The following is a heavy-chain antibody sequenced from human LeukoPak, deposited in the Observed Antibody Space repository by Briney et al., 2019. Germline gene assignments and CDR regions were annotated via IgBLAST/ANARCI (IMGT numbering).Heavy chain of an antibody. CDR1: GYTFTGYY. Sequence: ASVSVSCKASGYTFTGYYMHWVRQAPGQGLEWLGWINPNSGGTNYAQKFQGRVTMTRDTSISTAYMELSRLRSDDTAVYYCARGYDSSAYYYYFIDYWGQGTLVTVSS. J-gene: IGHJ4*02. V-gene: IGHV1-2*02. CDR3: ARGYDSSAYYYYFIDY. D-gene: IGHD3-22*01. CDR2: INPNSGGT.